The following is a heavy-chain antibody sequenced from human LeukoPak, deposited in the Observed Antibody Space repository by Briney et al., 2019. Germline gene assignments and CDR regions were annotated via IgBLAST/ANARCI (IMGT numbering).Heavy chain of an antibody. Sequence: PGGSLRLSCAASRXTFNNYAMNWLRQAPGKGQEWVSTITASGDNTYYADSVKGRFTVSRDNSKNALYLQMNSLRAADTAVYYCSKASGPLLPTIFDSWGQGTLLTVSS. J-gene: IGHJ4*02. CDR3: SKASGPLLPTIFDS. D-gene: IGHD1-26*01. CDR1: RXTFNNYA. CDR2: ITASGDNT. V-gene: IGHV3-23*01.